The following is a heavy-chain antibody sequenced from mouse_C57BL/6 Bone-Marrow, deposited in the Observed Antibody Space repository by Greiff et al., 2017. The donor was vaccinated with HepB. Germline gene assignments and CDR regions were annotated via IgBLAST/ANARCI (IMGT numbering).Heavy chain of an antibody. J-gene: IGHJ3*01. CDR2: ISGGGGNT. CDR1: GFTFSSYT. V-gene: IGHV5-9*01. D-gene: IGHD1-1*01. CDR3: ARNYYGSSWAY. Sequence: EVQLVESGGGLVKPGGSLKLSCAASGFTFSSYTMSWVRQTPEKSLEWVATISGGGGNTYYPDSVKGRFTISRDNAKNTLYLQMSSLRSEDTALYYCARNYYGSSWAYWGQGTLVTVSA.